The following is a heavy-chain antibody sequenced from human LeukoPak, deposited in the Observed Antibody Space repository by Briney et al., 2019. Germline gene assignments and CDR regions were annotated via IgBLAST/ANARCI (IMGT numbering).Heavy chain of an antibody. CDR1: GFTFSSYA. V-gene: IGHV3-64D*06. Sequence: GSLRLSCSASGFTFSSYAMHWVRQAPGKGLEYVSAISSNGGSTYYADSVKGRFTISRDNSKNTLYLQMSSLRAEDTAVYYCVTGVIVGATTGDYWGQGTLVTVSS. CDR2: ISSNGGST. D-gene: IGHD1-26*01. J-gene: IGHJ4*02. CDR3: VTGVIVGATTGDY.